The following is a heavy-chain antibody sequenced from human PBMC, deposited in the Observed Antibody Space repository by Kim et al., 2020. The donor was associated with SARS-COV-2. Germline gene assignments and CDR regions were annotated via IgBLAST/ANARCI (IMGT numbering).Heavy chain of an antibody. D-gene: IGHD1-26*01. V-gene: IGHV4-31*02. CDR3: ARDREGRKYVAYAFDI. J-gene: IGHJ3*02. Sequence: LKSRVTISVDTSTNQFSLKLSSVTAADTAVYYCARDREGRKYVAYAFDIGGQGTMVTVSS.